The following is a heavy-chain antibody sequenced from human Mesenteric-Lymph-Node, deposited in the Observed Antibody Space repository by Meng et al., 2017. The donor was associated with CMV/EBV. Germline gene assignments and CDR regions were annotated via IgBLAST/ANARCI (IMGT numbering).Heavy chain of an antibody. V-gene: IGHV3-9*01. CDR3: AREKGRPGSYYQNPYGMDV. J-gene: IGHJ6*02. Sequence: GGSLRLSCAASGFTFDGYGMQWVRQTPGKGLEWVSGVSWSSGSIGYADSVKGRFTISRDNAKNSLYLQMNSLRAEDTAVYYCAREKGRPGSYYQNPYGMDVWGQGTTVTVSS. CDR1: GFTFDGYG. CDR2: VSWSSGSI. D-gene: IGHD3-10*01.